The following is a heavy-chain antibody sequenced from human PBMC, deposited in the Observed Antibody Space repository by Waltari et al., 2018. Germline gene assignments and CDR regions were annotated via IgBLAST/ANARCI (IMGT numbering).Heavy chain of an antibody. V-gene: IGHV4-61*09. CDR2: IYTSGST. Sequence: QVQLQESGPGLVKPSQTLSLTCTVSGGSISSGSYYWSWIRQPAGKGLEWSGYIYTSGSTNYNPSLKSRVTISVDTSKNQFSLKLSSVTAADTAVYYCARAVAPYFQHWGQGTLVTVSS. CDR3: ARAVAPYFQH. J-gene: IGHJ1*01. CDR1: GGSISSGSYY. D-gene: IGHD6-19*01.